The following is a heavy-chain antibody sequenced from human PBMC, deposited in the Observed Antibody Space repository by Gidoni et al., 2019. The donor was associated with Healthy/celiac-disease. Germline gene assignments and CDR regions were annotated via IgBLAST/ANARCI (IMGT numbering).Heavy chain of an antibody. J-gene: IGHJ3*02. D-gene: IGHD3-22*01. CDR1: GFPFCSYA. CDR3: ARDSYYDSSGYYYERLVIIRYSAFDI. Sequence: QVQLVESGGGVVQPGRSLRLSCAASGFPFCSYAIPLVRQPPGKGLEWVAVISYEGSNKYYADSVKGRFTISRDNSKNTLYLQMNSLRAEDTAVYYCARDSYYDSSGYYYERLVIIRYSAFDIWGQGTMVTVSA. CDR2: ISYEGSNK. V-gene: IGHV3-30-3*01.